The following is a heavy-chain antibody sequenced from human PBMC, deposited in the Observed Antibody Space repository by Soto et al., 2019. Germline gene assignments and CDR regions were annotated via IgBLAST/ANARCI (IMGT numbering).Heavy chain of an antibody. V-gene: IGHV3-23*01. J-gene: IGHJ3*02. CDR2: ISGSGGST. D-gene: IGHD2-15*01. Sequence: PGGSLRLSCAASGFTFSIYAMSWVRQAPGKGLEWVSAISGSGGSTYYADSVKGRFTISRDNSKNTLYLQMNSLRAEDTAVYYCAKDNQYCSGGSCYRVAFDIWGQGTMVTVSS. CDR1: GFTFSIYA. CDR3: AKDNQYCSGGSCYRVAFDI.